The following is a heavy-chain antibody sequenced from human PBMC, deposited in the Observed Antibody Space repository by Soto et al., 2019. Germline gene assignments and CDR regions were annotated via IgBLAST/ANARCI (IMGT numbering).Heavy chain of an antibody. J-gene: IGHJ6*02. CDR3: ARRPVSDILTGRYYYYGMDV. CDR2: ISSSSSYT. CDR1: GSTFSDYY. V-gene: IGHV3-11*06. Sequence: GALRLSCAASGSTFSDYYMSWIRQAPGKGLEWVSYISSSSSYTNYADSVKGRFTISRDNAKNSLYLQMNSLRAEDTAVYYCARRPVSDILTGRYYYYGMDVWGQGTTVTVAS. D-gene: IGHD3-9*01.